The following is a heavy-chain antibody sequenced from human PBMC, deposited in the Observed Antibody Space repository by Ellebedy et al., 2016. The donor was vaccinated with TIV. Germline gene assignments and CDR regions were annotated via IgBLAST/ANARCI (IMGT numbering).Heavy chain of an antibody. Sequence: MPSETLSLTCTVSGGSISSSYYWGWIRQPPGKGLEWIGNIYYSGRTFYNPSLKSRVTISVDTSKNQLSLNLSSVTAEDTAVYYCARDPALPRGRFDTWGQGTLVTVSS. J-gene: IGHJ5*02. CDR3: ARDPALPRGRFDT. CDR1: GGSISSSYY. CDR2: IYYSGRT. V-gene: IGHV4-39*07.